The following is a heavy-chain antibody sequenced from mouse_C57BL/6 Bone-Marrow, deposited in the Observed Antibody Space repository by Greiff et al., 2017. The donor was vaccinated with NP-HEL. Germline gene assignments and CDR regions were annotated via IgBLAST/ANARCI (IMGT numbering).Heavy chain of an antibody. CDR1: VFTFSSYT. CDR3: ARLLLRYYWYFDV. Sequence: EVQLQESGGGLVKPGGSLKLSCAASVFTFSSYTMSWVRQTPEKRLEWVATISGGGGNTYYPDSVKGRFTISRDNAKNTLYLQMSSLRSEDTALYYCARLLLRYYWYFDVWGTGTTVTVSS. D-gene: IGHD1-1*01. V-gene: IGHV5-9*01. CDR2: ISGGGGNT. J-gene: IGHJ1*03.